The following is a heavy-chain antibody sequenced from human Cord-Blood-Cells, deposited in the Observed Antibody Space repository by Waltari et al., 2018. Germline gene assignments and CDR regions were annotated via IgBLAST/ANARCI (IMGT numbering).Heavy chain of an antibody. V-gene: IGHV4-61*09. J-gene: IGHJ4*02. CDR2: IYTSGST. CDR1: GGSISSGSYY. Sequence: QVQLQASGPGLVKPSQTLSLTCPVAGGSISSGSYYWSWTRQPAGKGLEWIGYIYTSGSTNYNPSLKSRVTISVDTSKNQFSLKLSSVTAADTAVYYCARGAIFGVVIDYWGQGTLVTVSS. CDR3: ARGAIFGVVIDY. D-gene: IGHD3-3*01.